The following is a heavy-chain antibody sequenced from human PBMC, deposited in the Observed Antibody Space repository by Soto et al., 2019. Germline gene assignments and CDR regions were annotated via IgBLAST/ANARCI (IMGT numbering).Heavy chain of an antibody. D-gene: IGHD6-6*01. CDR2: ISSSSSYT. CDR3: ARDKSYQQLVNDYYYGMDV. J-gene: IGHJ6*02. V-gene: IGHV3-11*06. Sequence: PGGSLRLSCAASGFTFSDYYMSWIRQAPGKGLEWVSYISSSSSYTNYADSVKGRFTISRDNAKNSLYLQMSSLRAEDTAVYYCARDKSYQQLVNDYYYGMDVWGQGTTVTVSS. CDR1: GFTFSDYY.